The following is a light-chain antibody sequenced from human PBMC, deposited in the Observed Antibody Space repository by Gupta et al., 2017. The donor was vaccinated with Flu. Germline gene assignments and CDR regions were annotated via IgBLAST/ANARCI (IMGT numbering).Light chain of an antibody. J-gene: IGLJ2*01. CDR2: EVS. CDR1: SSDVGGYNS. V-gene: IGLV2-8*01. Sequence: QTALTQPPSAPGPPGPSVTIPGSRTSSDVGGYNSVTWYQQHPGKAPKLMIYEVSKGPSGVPDRFSGSKSGNTASLTVSGLQAEDEADYYCSSYAGSNNPVVFGGGTKLTVL. CDR3: SSYAGSNNPVV.